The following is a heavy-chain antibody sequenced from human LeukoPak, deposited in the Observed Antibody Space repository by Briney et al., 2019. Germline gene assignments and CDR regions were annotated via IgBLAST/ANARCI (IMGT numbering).Heavy chain of an antibody. CDR1: GYTFTGYY. Sequence: GASVKVSCKASGYTFTGYYMHWVRQAPGQGLEWMGWINPNSGGTNYAQKFQGRVTMTRDTSTSTAYMELSRLRSDDTAVYYCAKTDYYDSSGSQGDYWGQGTLVTVSS. CDR3: AKTDYYDSSGSQGDY. D-gene: IGHD3-22*01. CDR2: INPNSGGT. J-gene: IGHJ4*02. V-gene: IGHV1-2*02.